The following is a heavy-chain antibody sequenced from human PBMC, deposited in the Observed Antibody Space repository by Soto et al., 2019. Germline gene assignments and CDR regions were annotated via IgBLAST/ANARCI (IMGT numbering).Heavy chain of an antibody. CDR1: GYTFTSYA. Sequence: ASVKVSCKASGYTFTSYAMHWVRQAPGQRLEWMGWINAGNGNTKYSQKFQGRVTITRDTSASTAYMELSSRKSEDTALYYFARAYSSGWLGMYYYGMDVWGQGTTVTVSS. J-gene: IGHJ6*02. D-gene: IGHD6-19*01. CDR2: INAGNGNT. V-gene: IGHV1-3*01. CDR3: ARAYSSGWLGMYYYGMDV.